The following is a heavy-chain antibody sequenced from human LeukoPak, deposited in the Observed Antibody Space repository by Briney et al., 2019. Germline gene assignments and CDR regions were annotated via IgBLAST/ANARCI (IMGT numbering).Heavy chain of an antibody. V-gene: IGHV3-48*04. J-gene: IGHJ4*02. CDR2: ISSSGNSR. CDR1: GFILSNYR. CDR3: ARGDYYDSSGYDSVYFDY. Sequence: GGSLRLSCAASGFILSNYRMNWVRQAPGKGLEWVSYISSSGNSREYADSVKGRFTISGDNARDSLHLQMNSLRAEDTAVYYCARGDYYDSSGYDSVYFDYWGQGTLVTVSS. D-gene: IGHD3-22*01.